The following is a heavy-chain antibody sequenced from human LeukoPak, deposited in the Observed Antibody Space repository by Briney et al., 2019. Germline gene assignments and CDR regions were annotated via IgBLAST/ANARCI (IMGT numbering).Heavy chain of an antibody. CDR2: IIPIFGTA. J-gene: IGHJ4*02. CDR3: AKGTVYGSGSYYSGMFDY. D-gene: IGHD3-10*01. CDR1: GGTFISYA. V-gene: IGHV1-69*05. Sequence: SVTVSFKASGGTFISYAISWVRQAPGQGLEGMGGIIPIFGTANYAQKFQGRVTITTDESTSTAYMELSSLRSEDTAVYYCAKGTVYGSGSYYSGMFDYWGQGTLVTVSS.